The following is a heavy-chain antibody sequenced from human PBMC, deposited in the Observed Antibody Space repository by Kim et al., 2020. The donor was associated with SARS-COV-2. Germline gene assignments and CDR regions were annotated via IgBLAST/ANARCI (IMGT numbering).Heavy chain of an antibody. CDR3: ARGGGLVVVVAARGEASFDY. V-gene: IGHV3-21*01. CDR2: ISSSSSYI. Sequence: GGSLRLSCAASGFTFSSYSMNWVRQAPGKGLEWVSSISSSSSYIYYADSVKGRFTISRDNAKNSLYLQMNSLRAEDTAVYYCARGGGLVVVVAARGEASFDYWGQGTLVTVSS. CDR1: GFTFSSYS. D-gene: IGHD2-15*01. J-gene: IGHJ4*02.